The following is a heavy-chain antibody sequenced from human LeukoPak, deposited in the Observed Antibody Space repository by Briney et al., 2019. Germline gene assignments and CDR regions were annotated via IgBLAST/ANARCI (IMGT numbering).Heavy chain of an antibody. J-gene: IGHJ5*02. CDR1: GGSISSYY. Sequence: SETLSLTCTVSGGSISSYYWSWIRQPAGKGLEWIGRIDISGSTNDNPSLKSRVTMSIDTSKNQFSLKLSSVTAADTAFYYCAGLYYYDSSGFDPWGQGTLVTVSS. V-gene: IGHV4-4*07. CDR3: AGLYYYDSSGFDP. D-gene: IGHD3-22*01. CDR2: IDISGST.